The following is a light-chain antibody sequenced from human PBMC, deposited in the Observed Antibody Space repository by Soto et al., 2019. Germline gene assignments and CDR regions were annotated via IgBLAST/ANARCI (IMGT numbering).Light chain of an antibody. Sequence: DIQMTQSPSSLSASVGDKVTITCRASQSISSFLNWYQQKPGKAPKRLIYAASSLQSGVPSRFSGSGSGTDFTLTISSLQPEDFATYYCQQSYSTPHFGQGTKVEIK. CDR3: QQSYSTPH. V-gene: IGKV1-39*01. J-gene: IGKJ2*01. CDR2: AAS. CDR1: QSISSF.